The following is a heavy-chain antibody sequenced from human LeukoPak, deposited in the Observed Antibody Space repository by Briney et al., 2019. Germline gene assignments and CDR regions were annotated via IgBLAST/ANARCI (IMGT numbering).Heavy chain of an antibody. J-gene: IGHJ4*02. CDR2: INPSGGST. D-gene: IGHD3-22*01. Sequence: ASVTVSCKASGGTFSSYAISWVRQAPGQGLEWLGIINPSGGSTSYAQKFQGRVTMTRDTSTGTVYMELRSLRSEDTAVYYWARGYYYDSSGYPGGDYWGQGTLVTVSS. CDR1: GGTFSSYA. CDR3: ARGYYYDSSGYPGGDY. V-gene: IGHV1-46*01.